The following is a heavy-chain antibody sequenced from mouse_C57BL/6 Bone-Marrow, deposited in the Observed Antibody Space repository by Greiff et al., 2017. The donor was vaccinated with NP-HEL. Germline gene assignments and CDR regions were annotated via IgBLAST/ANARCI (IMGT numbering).Heavy chain of an antibody. CDR2: INPSNGGT. Sequence: EVQLQQSGPVLVKPGASVKMSCKASGYTFTNYYMNWVKQSPGKGLEWIGVINPSNGGTSYNQKFKGKATFTVDKSSSTAYMELNSLTAEDAAVYYCARGKYFDVWGTGTTVTVSS. J-gene: IGHJ1*03. CDR3: ARGKYFDV. V-gene: IGHV1-19*01. CDR1: GYTFTNYY.